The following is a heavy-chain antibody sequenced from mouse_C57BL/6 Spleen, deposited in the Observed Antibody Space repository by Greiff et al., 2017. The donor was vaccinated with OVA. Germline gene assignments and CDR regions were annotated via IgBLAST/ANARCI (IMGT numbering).Heavy chain of an antibody. J-gene: IGHJ3*01. CDR2: IDPETGGT. V-gene: IGHV1-15*01. CDR1: GYTFTDYE. D-gene: IGHD2-2*01. Sequence: QVQLQQSGAELVRPGASVTLSCKASGYTFTDYEMHWVKQTPVHGLEWIGAIDPETGGTDYNQKFKGKAILTADKSSSTAYMELRSLTSEDSAVYYCTSHIYYGYAWFAYWGQGTLVTVSA. CDR3: TSHIYYGYAWFAY.